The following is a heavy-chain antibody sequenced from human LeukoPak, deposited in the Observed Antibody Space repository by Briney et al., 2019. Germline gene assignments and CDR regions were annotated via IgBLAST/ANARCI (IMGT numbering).Heavy chain of an antibody. CDR3: ARVRVASTVDY. Sequence: PSETLSLTCTVSGYSISSGYYWGWIRQPPGKGLEWIGSIYHSGSTYYNPSLKSRVTISVDTSKNQFSLKLSSVTAADTAVYYCARVRVASTVDYWGQGTLVTVSS. CDR1: GYSISSGYY. CDR2: IYHSGST. J-gene: IGHJ4*02. D-gene: IGHD1-1*01. V-gene: IGHV4-38-2*02.